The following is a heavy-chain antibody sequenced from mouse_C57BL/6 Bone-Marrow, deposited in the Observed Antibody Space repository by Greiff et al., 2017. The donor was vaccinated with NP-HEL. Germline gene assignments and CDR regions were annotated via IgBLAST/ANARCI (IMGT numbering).Heavy chain of an antibody. D-gene: IGHD1-1*01. CDR3: AMGYGSSSYYFDY. CDR1: GYTFTSYW. V-gene: IGHV1-74*01. CDR2: IHPSDSDT. J-gene: IGHJ2*01. Sequence: QVQLQQPGAELVKPGASVKVSCKASGYTFTSYWMHWVKQRPGQGLEWIGRIHPSDSDTNYNQKFKGKATLTVDKSSSPAYMQLSSLTSEDSAVDYCAMGYGSSSYYFDYWGQGTTLTVSS.